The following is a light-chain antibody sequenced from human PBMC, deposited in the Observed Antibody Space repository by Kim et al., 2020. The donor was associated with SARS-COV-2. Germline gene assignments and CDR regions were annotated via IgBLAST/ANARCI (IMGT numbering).Light chain of an antibody. CDR2: GKN. Sequence: SSELTQDPAVSVALGQTVRITCQGDSVRSYYATWYQQKPGQAPIVVIYGKNNRPSGIPDRFSGSSSGDTASLTITGTQAGDEADYYCNSRGSNDNVLFGGGTKLTVL. J-gene: IGLJ2*01. CDR1: SVRSYY. CDR3: NSRGSNDNVL. V-gene: IGLV3-19*01.